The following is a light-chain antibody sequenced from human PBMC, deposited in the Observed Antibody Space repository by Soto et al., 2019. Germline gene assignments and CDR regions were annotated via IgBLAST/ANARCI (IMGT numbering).Light chain of an antibody. J-gene: IGKJ1*01. Sequence: EIVLTQSPGTLSLSPGERATLSCRASQSVSSSYLAWYQQKPGQAPRLLIYDASSRATGIPDRFSGSGSGTDFTLTISRLEPEEFAVYYCQHYDSSPRTFGQGTKVEIK. CDR1: QSVSSSY. CDR2: DAS. CDR3: QHYDSSPRT. V-gene: IGKV3-20*01.